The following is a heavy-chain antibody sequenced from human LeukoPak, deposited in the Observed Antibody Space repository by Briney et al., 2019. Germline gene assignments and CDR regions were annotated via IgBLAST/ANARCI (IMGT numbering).Heavy chain of an antibody. CDR3: ARAGSSTSRILYWFDP. D-gene: IGHD2-2*01. J-gene: IGHJ5*02. Sequence: ASVKVSGKASGYTFTSYYMHWVRQAPGQGLEWMGIINPSGGSTSYAQKFQGRVTMTRDTSTSTVYMELSSLRSEDTAVYYCARAGSSTSRILYWFDPWGQGTLVTVSS. V-gene: IGHV1-46*01. CDR1: GYTFTSYY. CDR2: INPSGGST.